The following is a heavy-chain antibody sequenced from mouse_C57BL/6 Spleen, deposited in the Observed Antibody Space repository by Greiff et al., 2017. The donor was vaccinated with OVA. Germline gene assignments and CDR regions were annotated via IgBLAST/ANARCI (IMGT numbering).Heavy chain of an antibody. CDR2: ISYSGST. V-gene: IGHV3-8*01. Sequence: VQLKQSGPGLAKPSQTLSLTCSVTGHSITSDYWNWIRKFPGNKLEYMGYISYSGSTYYNPSLKSRISITRDTSKNQYYLQLNSVTTEDTATYYCARSGSTPHWYFDVWGTGTTVTVSS. CDR3: ARSGSTPHWYFDV. J-gene: IGHJ1*03. D-gene: IGHD1-1*01. CDR1: GHSITSDY.